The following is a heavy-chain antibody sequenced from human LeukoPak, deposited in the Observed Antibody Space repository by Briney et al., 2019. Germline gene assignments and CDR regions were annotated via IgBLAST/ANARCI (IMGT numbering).Heavy chain of an antibody. CDR3: TRDKDRLEYCSSTNCYTGRNYMDV. CDR2: IKQDGSEK. J-gene: IGHJ6*03. D-gene: IGHD2-2*02. V-gene: IGHV3-7*01. CDR1: GFTFSSYW. Sequence: PGGSLRLSCAASGFTFSSYWMSWVRQAPGKGLEWVANIKQDGSEKYYMDSVKGRFTISRDNAKDSLYLQMNSLRAEDTAVYYCTRDKDRLEYCSSTNCYTGRNYMDVWGKGTTVTVSS.